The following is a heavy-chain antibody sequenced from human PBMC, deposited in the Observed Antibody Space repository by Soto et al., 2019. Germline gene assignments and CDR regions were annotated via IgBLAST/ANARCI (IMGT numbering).Heavy chain of an antibody. CDR1: GGFVSSGSYY. Sequence: SETLSLTCAVYGGFVSSGSYYWSWIRQPPGKGLEWIGEMSHSGGTHFNPSLKSRVTISVDTSKNQFSLKMSSVAAADTALYYCARAERGTATTVVDAFDIWGPGTMVTVSS. D-gene: IGHD1-1*01. J-gene: IGHJ3*02. V-gene: IGHV4-61*01. CDR3: ARAERGTATTVVDAFDI. CDR2: MSHSGGT.